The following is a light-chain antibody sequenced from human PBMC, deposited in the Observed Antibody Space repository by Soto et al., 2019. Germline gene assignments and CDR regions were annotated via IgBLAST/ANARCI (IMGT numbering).Light chain of an antibody. Sequence: DIQMTQSPSSLSASGGDRVTITCRASQSISSYLHWYQQKPGKAPKLLIYAASSLQSGVPSRFSGSGSGTDFTLTISSLQPEDFATYYCQQSYRTPRTFGQGTKVDIK. CDR3: QQSYRTPRT. V-gene: IGKV1-39*01. CDR2: AAS. CDR1: QSISSY. J-gene: IGKJ1*01.